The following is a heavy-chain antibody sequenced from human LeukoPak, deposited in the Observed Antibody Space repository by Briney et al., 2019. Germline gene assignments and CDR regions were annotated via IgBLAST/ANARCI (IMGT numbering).Heavy chain of an antibody. CDR2: ISSSSSYI. CDR3: AREESGSYSGFDY. J-gene: IGHJ4*02. D-gene: IGHD1-26*01. CDR1: GFTFSSYS. V-gene: IGHV3-21*01. Sequence: GGSLRLSCAASGFTFSSYSMNWVRQAPGKGLEWVSSISSSSSYIYYADSVKGRFTISRDNAKNSLYLQMNSLRAEDTAVYYCAREESGSYSGFDYWGQGTLVTVSS.